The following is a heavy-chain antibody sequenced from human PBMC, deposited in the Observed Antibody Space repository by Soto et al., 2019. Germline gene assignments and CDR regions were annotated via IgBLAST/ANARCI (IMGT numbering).Heavy chain of an antibody. J-gene: IGHJ3*02. Sequence: QVQLVQSGAEVQKPGASVKVSCRASGYTFTGYYLHWVRQAPGQGLEWMGWINPNSVITSYAQKFKGRVIMTWDTSISTAYLALTSLSFDGTAVYYFVRESDAFDSWGQGTMVTVSS. CDR3: VRESDAFDS. CDR1: GYTFTGYY. V-gene: IGHV1-2*02. CDR2: INPNSVIT.